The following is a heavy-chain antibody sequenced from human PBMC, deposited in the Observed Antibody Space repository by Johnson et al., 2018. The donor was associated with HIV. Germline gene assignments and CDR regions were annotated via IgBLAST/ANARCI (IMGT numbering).Heavy chain of an antibody. CDR3: AKASLRGYSYVSYAFDI. CDR2: ISSSGSTI. J-gene: IGHJ3*02. Sequence: QVQLVESGGGLVKPGGSLRLSCAASGFTFSDYYMSWIRQAPGKGLEWVSYISSSGSTIYYADSVKGRFTISRDNAKNTLYLQMNRLRVEDTAVYYCAKASLRGYSYVSYAFDIWGQGTMVTVSS. CDR1: GFTFSDYY. D-gene: IGHD5-18*01. V-gene: IGHV3-11*04.